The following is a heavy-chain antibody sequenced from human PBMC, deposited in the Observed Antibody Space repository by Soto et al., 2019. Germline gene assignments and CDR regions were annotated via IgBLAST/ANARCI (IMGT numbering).Heavy chain of an antibody. J-gene: IGHJ4*02. CDR2: ISGSGGST. Sequence: EVQLLESGGGLVQPGGSLRLSCAASGFTFSSYAMRWVRQAPGKGLEWVSAISGSGGSTYYADSVKGRFTISRDNSKNTLYLQMNSLRAGDTAVYCCARRGSGSYYDYWGQGTLVTVSS. CDR1: GFTFSSYA. D-gene: IGHD1-26*01. V-gene: IGHV3-23*01. CDR3: ARRGSGSYYDY.